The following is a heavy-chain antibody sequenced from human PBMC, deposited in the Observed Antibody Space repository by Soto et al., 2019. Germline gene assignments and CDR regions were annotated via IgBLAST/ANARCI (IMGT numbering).Heavy chain of an antibody. CDR3: EWAPTYDGDSRWIDA. Sequence: SVKVSCKASRFTFTSSAMQWLRQARGQRLEWIGWIVVGSGNRNYAQKFQERVTITRDMSTSTAYMELSSLQSEDTAVYYCEWAPTYDGDSRWIDAWGQLNVLTVSS. D-gene: IGHD1-26*01. CDR1: RFTFTSSA. V-gene: IGHV1-58*02. J-gene: IGHJ5*02. CDR2: IVVGSGNR.